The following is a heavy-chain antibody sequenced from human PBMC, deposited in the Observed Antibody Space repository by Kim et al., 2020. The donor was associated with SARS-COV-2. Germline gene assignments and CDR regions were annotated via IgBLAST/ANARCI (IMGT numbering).Heavy chain of an antibody. V-gene: IGHV3-23*01. D-gene: IGHD2-15*01. CDR3: AKHSEGSP. CDR2: GGRT. Sequence: GGRTYYADSVKGRFTISRDNSKNTLYLQMNSLRAEDTAVYYCAKHSEGSPWGQGTLVTVSS. J-gene: IGHJ5*02.